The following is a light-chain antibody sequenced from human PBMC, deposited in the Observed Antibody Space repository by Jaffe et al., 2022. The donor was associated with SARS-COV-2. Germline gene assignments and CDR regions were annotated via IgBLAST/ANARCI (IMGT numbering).Light chain of an antibody. CDR1: QGIGTY. J-gene: IGKJ5*01. CDR2: SAS. Sequence: DIQLTQSPSFLSASVGDRVTITCRASQGIGTYLAWYQQEPGKAPKLLISSASALQSGVPSRFSGGGSGTEFTLTISSLQPEDFATYYCQQLKTYPITFGQGTRLEIK. V-gene: IGKV1-9*01. CDR3: QQLKTYPIT.